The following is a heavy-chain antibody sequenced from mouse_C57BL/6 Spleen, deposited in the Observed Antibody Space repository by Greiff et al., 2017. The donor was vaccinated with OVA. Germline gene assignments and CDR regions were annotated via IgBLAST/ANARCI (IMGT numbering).Heavy chain of an antibody. CDR1: GYTFTSYG. J-gene: IGHJ1*03. CDR2: IYPRSGNT. CDR3: ARSGTTVVATDWYFDV. Sequence: QVQLKESGAELARPGASVKLSCKASGYTFTSYGISWVKQRTGQGLEWIGEIYPRSGNTYYNEKFKGKATLTADKSSSTAYMELRSLTSEDSAVYFCARSGTTVVATDWYFDVWGTGTTVTVSS. V-gene: IGHV1-81*01. D-gene: IGHD1-1*01.